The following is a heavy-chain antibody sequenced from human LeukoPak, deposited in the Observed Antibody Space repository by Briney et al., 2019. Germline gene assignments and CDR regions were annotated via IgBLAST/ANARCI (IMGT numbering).Heavy chain of an antibody. D-gene: IGHD6-19*01. Sequence: GASVNVSCKASGYTFTSYGISWVRQAPGQGLEWMGWISAYNGNTNYAQKLQGRVTMTTDTSTSTAYMELRSLRSDDTAVYYCARDRESLGSSGWYDYYYGMDVWGQGTTVTVSS. V-gene: IGHV1-18*01. CDR3: ARDRESLGSSGWYDYYYGMDV. CDR1: GYTFTSYG. J-gene: IGHJ6*02. CDR2: ISAYNGNT.